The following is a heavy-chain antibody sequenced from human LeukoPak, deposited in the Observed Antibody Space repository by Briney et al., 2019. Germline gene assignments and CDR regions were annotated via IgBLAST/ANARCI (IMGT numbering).Heavy chain of an antibody. CDR1: GGSISSGGYS. D-gene: IGHD5-18*01. J-gene: IGHJ4*02. CDR2: IYHSGST. CDR3: ARGDTAMVTSYFDY. Sequence: SETLSLTCAASGGSISSGGYSWSWIRQPPGKGLEWIGYIYHSGSTYYNPSLKSRVTISVDRSKNQFSLKLSSVTAADTAVYYCARGDTAMVTSYFDYWGQGTLVTVSS. V-gene: IGHV4-30-2*01.